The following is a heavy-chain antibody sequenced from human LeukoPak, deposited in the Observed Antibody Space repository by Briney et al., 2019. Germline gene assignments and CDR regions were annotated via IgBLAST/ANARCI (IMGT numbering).Heavy chain of an antibody. J-gene: IGHJ3*02. V-gene: IGHV4-34*01. D-gene: IGHD3-22*01. CDR1: GGSFSGYY. Sequence: PSETLSLTCAVYGGSFSGYYWSWIRQPPGKGLEWIGEINHSGSTNYNPSLKSRVTISVDTSKNQFSLKLSSVTAADTAVYYCAREGYYDTSASGAFDIWGQGTMVTVCS. CDR3: AREGYYDTSASGAFDI. CDR2: INHSGST.